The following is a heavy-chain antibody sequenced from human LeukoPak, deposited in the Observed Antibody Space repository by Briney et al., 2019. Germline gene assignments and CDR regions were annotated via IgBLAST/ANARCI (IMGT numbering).Heavy chain of an antibody. CDR3: ARDLGY. Sequence: QPGRSLRLSCAASGFTFSSYAMHWVRQAPGKGLEWVAVISYDGSNKYYADSVKGRFTISRDNSKNTLYLQMNSLRAEDTAVYYCARDLGYWGQRTLVTVSS. V-gene: IGHV3-30-3*01. CDR2: ISYDGSNK. J-gene: IGHJ4*02. CDR1: GFTFSSYA.